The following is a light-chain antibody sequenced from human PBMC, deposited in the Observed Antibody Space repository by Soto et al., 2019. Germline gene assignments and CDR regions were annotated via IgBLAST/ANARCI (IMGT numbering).Light chain of an antibody. CDR1: SSDVGSYNL. V-gene: IGLV2-23*01. CDR3: CSNAGSSTNV. CDR2: EGS. J-gene: IGLJ1*01. Sequence: QSVLTQPASVSGSPGQSITISCTGTSSDVGSYNLVSWYQQHPGKAPKLMIYEGSKRPSGVSNRFSGSKSGNTASLTISGLQAEDEDDYYCCSNAGSSTNVFGTGTKVPVL.